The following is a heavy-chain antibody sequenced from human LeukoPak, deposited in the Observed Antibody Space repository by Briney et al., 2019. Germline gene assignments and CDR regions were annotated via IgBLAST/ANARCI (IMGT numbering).Heavy chain of an antibody. CDR1: GFTFSSYA. D-gene: IGHD4-17*01. CDR2: ISGSGGNT. V-gene: IGHV3-23*01. CDR3: ARHLYGDYYVDY. J-gene: IGHJ4*01. Sequence: GGSLRLSCEASGFTFSSYAMSWVRQAPGQGLEWVSAISGSGGNTYYAESVKGRFTMSRDNSTNTVYMQMNSLRAEDTAVYYCARHLYGDYYVDYWGQGTLITVSS.